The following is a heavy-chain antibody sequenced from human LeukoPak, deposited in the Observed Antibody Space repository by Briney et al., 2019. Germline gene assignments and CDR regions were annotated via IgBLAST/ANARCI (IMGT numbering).Heavy chain of an antibody. J-gene: IGHJ4*02. V-gene: IGHV3-64*02. Sequence: GGSLRLSCAASGFTFSNSAMYWVRQAPGKGLEFVSVISTNGDRTYYADSVKGRFTISRDNSKNTLYLQMGSLRADDMAVYYCARGVAISSSGWYDTFDYWGQGAQVTISS. D-gene: IGHD6-19*01. CDR2: ISTNGDRT. CDR1: GFTFSNSA. CDR3: ARGVAISSSGWYDTFDY.